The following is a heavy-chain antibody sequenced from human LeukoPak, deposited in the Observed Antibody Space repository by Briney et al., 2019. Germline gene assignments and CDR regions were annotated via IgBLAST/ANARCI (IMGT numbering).Heavy chain of an antibody. CDR2: IYYSGST. D-gene: IGHD2-2*02. CDR1: GGSISSHY. Sequence: SETLSLTCTVSGGSISSHYWSWIRQPPGKGLEWIGYIYYSGSTNYNPSLKSRVTISVDTSKNQFSLKLSSVTAADTAVYYCARRLGYCSSTSCYTSYYYYYYMDVWGKGTTVTVSS. CDR3: ARRLGYCSSTSCYTSYYYYYYMDV. J-gene: IGHJ6*03. V-gene: IGHV4-59*11.